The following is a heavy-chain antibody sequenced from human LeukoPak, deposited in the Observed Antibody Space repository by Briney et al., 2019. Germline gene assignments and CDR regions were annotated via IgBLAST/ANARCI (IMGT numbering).Heavy chain of an antibody. V-gene: IGHV4-30-2*01. J-gene: IGHJ6*04. CDR2: IYHSGIT. Sequence: SQTLSLTCTVSGGSISSGGYYWGWIRQPPGKGLEWIAYIYHSGITYSKPSLRGRVTMSVDTSKNQFSLRLTSVTAADTAVYYCARDRWDVWGKGTTVTVSS. CDR3: ARDRWDV. CDR1: GGSISSGGYY.